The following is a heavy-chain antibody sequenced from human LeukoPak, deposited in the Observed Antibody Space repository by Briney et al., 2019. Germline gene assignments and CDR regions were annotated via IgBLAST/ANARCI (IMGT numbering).Heavy chain of an antibody. V-gene: IGHV3-30-3*01. CDR3: ARGRGGDGYNWLCYFDY. D-gene: IGHD5-24*01. CDR1: GFSFSSYA. Sequence: GGSLRLSCAASGFSFSSYAMHWVRQAPGKGLEWVAVISYDGSNKYYADSVKGRFTISRDNSKNTLYLQMYSLRSEDTAVYYCARGRGGDGYNWLCYFDYWGQGTLVTVSS. J-gene: IGHJ4*02. CDR2: ISYDGSNK.